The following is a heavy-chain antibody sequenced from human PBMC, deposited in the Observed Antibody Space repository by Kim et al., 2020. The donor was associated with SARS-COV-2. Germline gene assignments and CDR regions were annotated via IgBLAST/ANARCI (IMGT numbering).Heavy chain of an antibody. D-gene: IGHD3-10*02. V-gene: IGHV4-34*01. Sequence: SETLSLTCAVYGGSFSGYYWSWIRQPPGKGLEWIGEINHSGSTNYNPSLKSRVTISVDTSKNQFSLKLSSVTAADTAVYYCAREPPGDVRGVKKYYYYYYMDVWGKGTTITVSS. J-gene: IGHJ6*03. CDR1: GGSFSGYY. CDR2: INHSGST. CDR3: AREPPGDVRGVKKYYYYYYMDV.